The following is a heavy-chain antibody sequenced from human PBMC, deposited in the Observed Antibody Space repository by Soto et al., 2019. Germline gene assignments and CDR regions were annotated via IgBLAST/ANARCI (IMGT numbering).Heavy chain of an antibody. D-gene: IGHD3-10*01. J-gene: IGHJ4*02. V-gene: IGHV4-34*01. CDR2: VNHSGST. CDR1: GGSFSDYY. Sequence: SETLSLTCAVYGGSFSDYYWSWIRQPPGKGLEWIGEVNHSGSTDYNPSLKSRVTISVDTSKNQFSLKLSFVTAADTAVYFCARHYSSGNYYSPINDWGQGALLTLS. CDR3: ARHYSSGNYYSPIND.